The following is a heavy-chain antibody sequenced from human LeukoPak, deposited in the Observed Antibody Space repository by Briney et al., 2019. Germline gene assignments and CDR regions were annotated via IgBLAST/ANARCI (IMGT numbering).Heavy chain of an antibody. J-gene: IGHJ3*02. Sequence: SETLSLTCAVYGGSFSGYYWSWIRQPPGKGLEWIGETNHSGSTNYNPSLKNRVTISVDTSKNQFSLKLSSVTAADTAVYYCARVVQGFDDFEIWGQGTMVTVSS. CDR3: ARVVQGFDDFEI. CDR1: GGSFSGYY. V-gene: IGHV4-34*01. CDR2: TNHSGST. D-gene: IGHD2-2*01.